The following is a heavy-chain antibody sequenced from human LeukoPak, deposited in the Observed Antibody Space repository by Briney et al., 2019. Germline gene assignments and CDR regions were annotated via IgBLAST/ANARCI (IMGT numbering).Heavy chain of an antibody. CDR3: TRDTMSFGMSIYFDS. V-gene: IGHV1-24*01. D-gene: IGHD3/OR15-3a*01. CDR2: FDPEGGET. CDR1: GYIVTKLS. Sequence: ASVKVSCKVSGYIVTKLSIHWVRQAPGKGLEWMGGFDPEGGETVYAQKFQGRVTMTEDTSTDTALMELSSLTSEDTAVYYCTRDTMSFGMSIYFDSWGQGTLVTVSS. J-gene: IGHJ4*02.